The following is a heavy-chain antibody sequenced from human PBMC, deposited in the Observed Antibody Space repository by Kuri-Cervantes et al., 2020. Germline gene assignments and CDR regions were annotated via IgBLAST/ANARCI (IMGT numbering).Heavy chain of an antibody. Sequence: GESLKISCAASGFTFSSYAMHWVRQAPGKGLEWVANIKQDGSEKYYVDSVKGRFTISRDNAKNSLYLQMNSLRAEDTAVYYCAKNGDFWSGYYYYGMDVWGQGTTVTVSS. CDR1: GFTFSSYA. J-gene: IGHJ6*02. CDR3: AKNGDFWSGYYYYGMDV. CDR2: IKQDGSEK. D-gene: IGHD3-3*01. V-gene: IGHV3-7*01.